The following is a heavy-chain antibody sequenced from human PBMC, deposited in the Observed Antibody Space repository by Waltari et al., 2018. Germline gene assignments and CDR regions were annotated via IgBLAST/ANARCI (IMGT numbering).Heavy chain of an antibody. D-gene: IGHD3-3*01. Sequence: QVQLQESGPGLVKPSETLSLTCAVSGYSISSGYYWGWIRQPPGKGLEWIGSIYHSGSTYYNPSLKSRVTISVDTSKNQFSLKLSSVTAADTAVYYCARGGILGFGVVTAEYFQHWGQGTLVTVSS. CDR2: IYHSGST. CDR1: GYSISSGYY. V-gene: IGHV4-38-2*01. J-gene: IGHJ1*01. CDR3: ARGGILGFGVVTAEYFQH.